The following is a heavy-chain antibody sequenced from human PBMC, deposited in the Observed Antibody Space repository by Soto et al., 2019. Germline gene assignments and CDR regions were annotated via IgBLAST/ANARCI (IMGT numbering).Heavy chain of an antibody. CDR3: ARSHGSSTSLQIYYYYYYGMDV. CDR2: IIPIPGTA. Sequence: QVQLVQSGAEVKKPGSSVKVSCKASGGTFGSYAISWVRQAPGQGLEWMGGIIPIPGTANYAQKFQGRVTIAVDESTSTGYMEMSRLRSEDTAVYYCARSHGSSTSLQIYYYYYYGMDVWGQGTTVTVSS. D-gene: IGHD2-2*01. J-gene: IGHJ6*02. V-gene: IGHV1-69*01. CDR1: GGTFGSYA.